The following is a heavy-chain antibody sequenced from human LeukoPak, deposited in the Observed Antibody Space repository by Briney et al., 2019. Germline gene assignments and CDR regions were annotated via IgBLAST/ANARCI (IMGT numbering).Heavy chain of an antibody. CDR1: GFTFRSYT. CDR2: ISGNGATT. J-gene: IGHJ4*02. D-gene: IGHD3-10*01. Sequence: GGSLRLSCAASGFTFRSYTMNWVRQAPGKGLEWVSAISGNGATTYYADSVKGRFTISRDGSKNTVYLQMNSLSAEDTAVYYCAKDRKRGSGSYSPMDYWGQGTLVTVSS. V-gene: IGHV3-23*01. CDR3: AKDRKRGSGSYSPMDY.